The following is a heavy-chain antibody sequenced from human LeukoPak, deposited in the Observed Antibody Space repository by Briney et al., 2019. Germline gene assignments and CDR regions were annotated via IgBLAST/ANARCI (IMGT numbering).Heavy chain of an antibody. CDR3: ARAPGTHHDAFDI. Sequence: GASVKVSCKASGGTFSSYAISWVRQAPGQGLEWMGRIIPILGIANYAQKFQGRVTITADKSTSTAYMELSSLRSEDTAVYYCARAPGTHHDAFDIWGQGTMVTVSS. V-gene: IGHV1-69*04. CDR2: IIPILGIA. D-gene: IGHD1-1*01. J-gene: IGHJ3*02. CDR1: GGTFSSYA.